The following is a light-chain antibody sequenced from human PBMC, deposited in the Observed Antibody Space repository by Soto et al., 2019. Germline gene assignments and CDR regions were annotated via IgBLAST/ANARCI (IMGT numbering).Light chain of an antibody. Sequence: EILMTQSPGTLSLSPGERTTLSCRASKSVSSSSLAWNQQKPGQAPRLLIYGASSRDTGIPERFSGSGSGTDFTLTISRLEAEDFAVYYCQQYCSSRCTFGQGTKLEIK. CDR1: KSVSSSS. V-gene: IGKV3-20*01. J-gene: IGKJ2*02. CDR3: QQYCSSRCT. CDR2: GAS.